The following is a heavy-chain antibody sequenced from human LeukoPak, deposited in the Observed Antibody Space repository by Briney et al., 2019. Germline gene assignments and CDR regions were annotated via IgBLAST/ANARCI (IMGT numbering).Heavy chain of an antibody. J-gene: IGHJ4*02. Sequence: GGSLRLSCAASGFTFSSYEMNWVRQAPGKGLEWVSYITTSGRTIYYADSVKGRFTISRDNAKNSLYLQMNSLRAEDTAVYYCARGEDYGTNSFDYWGQGTLVTDSS. D-gene: IGHD4-17*01. V-gene: IGHV3-48*03. CDR3: ARGEDYGTNSFDY. CDR1: GFTFSSYE. CDR2: ITTSGRTI.